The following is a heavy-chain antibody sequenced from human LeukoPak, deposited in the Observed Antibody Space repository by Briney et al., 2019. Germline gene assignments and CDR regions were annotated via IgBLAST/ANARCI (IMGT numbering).Heavy chain of an antibody. D-gene: IGHD5-18*01. CDR2: ISPILGIA. CDR1: GGTFNSYT. CDR3: ARELHEPAMVTKDWFDP. Sequence: GASVKVSCKASGGTFNSYTISWVRQAPGQGLEWMGRISPILGIANYAQKFQGRVTITADKSTSTAYMELSSLRSEDTAVYYCARELHEPAMVTKDWFDPWGQGTLVTVSS. V-gene: IGHV1-69*04. J-gene: IGHJ5*02.